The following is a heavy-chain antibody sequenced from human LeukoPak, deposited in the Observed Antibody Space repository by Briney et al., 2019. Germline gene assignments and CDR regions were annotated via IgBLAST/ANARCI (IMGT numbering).Heavy chain of an antibody. V-gene: IGHV4-34*01. J-gene: IGHJ6*03. Sequence: SETLSLTCAVYGGSFSGYYWSWIRQPPGKGLEWIGEINHSGSTNYNPSLKSRVTISVDSSKNQFSLKLSSVTAADTAVYYCARGCSGSYYDVLGYYYYYYMDVWGRGTTVTVSS. D-gene: IGHD1-26*01. CDR1: GGSFSGYY. CDR3: ARGCSGSYYDVLGYYYYYYMDV. CDR2: INHSGST.